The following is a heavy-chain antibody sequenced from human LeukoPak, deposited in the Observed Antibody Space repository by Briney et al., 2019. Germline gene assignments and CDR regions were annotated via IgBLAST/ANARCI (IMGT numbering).Heavy chain of an antibody. CDR1: GYSFTSYW. D-gene: IGHD3-10*01. J-gene: IGHJ5*02. CDR2: IDPSDSYT. CDR3: ARERVPNNWFDP. Sequence: GESLKISCKGSGYSFTSYWISWVRQMPGKGLEWMGRIDPSDSYTNYSPSFQGHVTISADKSISTAYLQWSSLKASDTAMCYCARERVPNNWFDPWGQGTLVTVSS. V-gene: IGHV5-10-1*01.